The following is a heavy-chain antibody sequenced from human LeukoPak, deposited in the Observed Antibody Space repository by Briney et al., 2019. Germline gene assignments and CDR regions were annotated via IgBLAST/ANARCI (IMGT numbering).Heavy chain of an antibody. CDR1: GYTFTSYD. CDR2: MNPNSGNT. CDR3: AKGRSRGYSYGYPYYYYMDV. J-gene: IGHJ6*03. V-gene: IGHV1-8*03. Sequence: ASVKVSCKASGYTFTSYDINWVRQATGQGLEWMGWMNPNSGNTGYAQKFQGRVTITRNTSISTAYMELSSLRSEDTAVYYCAKGRSRGYSYGYPYYYYMDVWGKGTTVTVSS. D-gene: IGHD5-18*01.